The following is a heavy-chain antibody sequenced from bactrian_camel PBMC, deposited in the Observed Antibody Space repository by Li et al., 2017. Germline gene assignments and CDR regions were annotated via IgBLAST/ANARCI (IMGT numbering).Heavy chain of an antibody. V-gene: IGHV3S53*01. CDR1: ESAYRDKC. D-gene: IGHD5*01. CDR2: IATPSGTT. Sequence: HVQLVESGGGSVQAGGSLRLSCVASESAYRDKCIGWYHQRPDQSRETAHSWVASIATPSGTTEYPDSVKGRFTISQDSAKKTVYLQMDTLKPEDSGRYYCASGNRKGTECPGYNTFGQGTQVTVS. J-gene: IGHJ4*01.